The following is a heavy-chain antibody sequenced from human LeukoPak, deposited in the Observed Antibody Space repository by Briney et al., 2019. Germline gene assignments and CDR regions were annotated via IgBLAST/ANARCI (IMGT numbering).Heavy chain of an antibody. Sequence: GGSLRLSCAASGFTFSSYEMNWVRQAPGKGLEWVSYTSSSGSTIYYADSVKGRFTISRDNAKNSLYLQMNSLRAEDTAVYYCARDGPDTAMVYYFDYWGQGTLVTVSS. CDR1: GFTFSSYE. D-gene: IGHD5-18*01. CDR2: TSSSGSTI. CDR3: ARDGPDTAMVYYFDY. J-gene: IGHJ4*02. V-gene: IGHV3-48*03.